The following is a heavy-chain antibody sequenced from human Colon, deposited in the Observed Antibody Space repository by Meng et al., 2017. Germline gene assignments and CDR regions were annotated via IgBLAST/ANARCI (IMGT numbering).Heavy chain of an antibody. D-gene: IGHD3-22*01. J-gene: IGHJ6*02. Sequence: QAPLLLCGPSLLNPSDTLPLTCTFSGGSFSSYYWSWIRQSPGKGLERIGEINHSGRASYNPSLKSRVTISIDTSKNQYSLSLTSVTAADTAVYYCTRHRLIVVIPDYYHYTGMDVWGQGTTVTVSS. CDR2: INHSGRA. CDR3: TRHRLIVVIPDYYHYTGMDV. CDR1: GGSFSSYY. V-gene: IGHV4-34*01.